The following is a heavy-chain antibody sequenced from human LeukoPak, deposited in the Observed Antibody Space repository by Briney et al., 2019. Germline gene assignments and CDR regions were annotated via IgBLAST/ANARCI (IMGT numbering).Heavy chain of an antibody. CDR1: GGSIISYY. J-gene: IGHJ5*02. CDR3: SRSLPGAVGAADL. V-gene: IGHV4-59*01. D-gene: IGHD6-13*01. CDR2: IHSSGST. Sequence: PSETLSLTCTVSGGSIISYYWSWIRQTPGKGLDWIPYIHSSGSTNYNPSLKSRVTISVDTSKNHFSLKVTSMTAADTGIYYCSRSLPGAVGAADLWGQGTLATVSS.